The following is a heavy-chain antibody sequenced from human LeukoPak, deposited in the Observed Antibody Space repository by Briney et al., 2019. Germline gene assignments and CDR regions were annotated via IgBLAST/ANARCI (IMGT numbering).Heavy chain of an antibody. CDR2: ISRNSGAYT. J-gene: IGHJ4*02. D-gene: IGHD4-17*01. CDR1: GFTFSTYD. V-gene: IGHV3-23*01. Sequence: GGSPRLSCAAPGFTFSTYDMYWVRQAPGKGLECVASISRNSGAYTYYAASVKGRFTISRDNSRSTLYLQMNGLRAEDTAVYYCSKKGQNGDYGKPDWGQGTLVTVSS. CDR3: SKKGQNGDYGKPD.